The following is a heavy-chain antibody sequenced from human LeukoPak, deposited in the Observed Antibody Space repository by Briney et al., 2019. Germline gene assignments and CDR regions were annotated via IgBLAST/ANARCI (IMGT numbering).Heavy chain of an antibody. CDR2: IYYSGST. V-gene: IGHV4-39*07. CDR1: GGSISSSSYY. J-gene: IGHJ4*02. CDR3: ARGGGYSSQPFDY. D-gene: IGHD5-18*01. Sequence: SETLSLTCTVSGGSISSSSYYWGWIRQPPGKGLEWIGNIYYSGSTYYNPSLKSRVTISVDTSKSQFSLKLTSVTAADTAVYYCARGGGYSSQPFDYWGQGTLVTVSS.